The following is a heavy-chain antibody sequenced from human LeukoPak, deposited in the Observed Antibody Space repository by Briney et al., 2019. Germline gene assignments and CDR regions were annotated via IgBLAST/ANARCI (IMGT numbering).Heavy chain of an antibody. J-gene: IGHJ4*02. V-gene: IGHV3-33*01. Sequence: PGGSLRLSCAASGFTFSSYGMHWVRQAPGKGLEWVALIWYDGSNGYYADSVKGRFTISRDNSKNTLYLQMNSLRAEDTAVYYCARDPNKMFGEFPHFDYWGQGTLVTVSS. CDR3: ARDPNKMFGEFPHFDY. CDR2: IWYDGSNG. D-gene: IGHD3-10*02. CDR1: GFTFSSYG.